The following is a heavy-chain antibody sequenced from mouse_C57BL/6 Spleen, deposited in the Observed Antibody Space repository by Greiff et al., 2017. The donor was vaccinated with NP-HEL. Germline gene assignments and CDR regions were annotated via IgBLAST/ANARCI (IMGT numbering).Heavy chain of an antibody. V-gene: IGHV7-1*01. Sequence: EVQVVESGGGLVQSGRSLRLSCATSGFTFSDFYMEWVRQAPGKGLEWIAASRNKANDYTTEYSASVKGRFIVSRDTSQSILYLQMNALRAEDTAIYYCARDAQSGLRGWFAYWGQGTLVTVSA. J-gene: IGHJ3*01. D-gene: IGHD2-4*01. CDR3: ARDAQSGLRGWFAY. CDR1: GFTFSDFY. CDR2: SRNKANDYTT.